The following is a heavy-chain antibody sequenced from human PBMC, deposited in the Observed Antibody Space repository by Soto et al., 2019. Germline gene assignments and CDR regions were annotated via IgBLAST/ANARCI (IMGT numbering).Heavy chain of an antibody. CDR3: ARHSSSSGWFGLDWFDP. CDR2: IYYSGST. Sequence: KPSETLSLTCTVSGGSISSSSYYWGWIRQPPGKGLEWIGSIYYSGSTYYNPSLKSRVTISVDTSKNQFSLKLSSVTAADTAVYYCARHSSSSGWFGLDWFDPWGQGTLVTVSS. CDR1: GGSISSSSYY. D-gene: IGHD6-19*01. J-gene: IGHJ5*02. V-gene: IGHV4-39*01.